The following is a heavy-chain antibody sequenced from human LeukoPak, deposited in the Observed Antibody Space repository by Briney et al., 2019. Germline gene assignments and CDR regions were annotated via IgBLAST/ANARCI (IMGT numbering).Heavy chain of an antibody. CDR2: ISWNSGSI. CDR1: GFTFDDYA. CDR3: AKGGPMVRGGLSVGFDI. J-gene: IGHJ3*02. V-gene: IGHV3-9*01. D-gene: IGHD3-10*01. Sequence: PGRSLRLSCAASGFTFDDYAMHWVRQAPGKGLEWVSGISWNSGSIGYADSVKGRFTISRDNAKNSLYLQMNSLRAEDTALYYCAKGGPMVRGGLSVGFDIWGQGTMVTVSS.